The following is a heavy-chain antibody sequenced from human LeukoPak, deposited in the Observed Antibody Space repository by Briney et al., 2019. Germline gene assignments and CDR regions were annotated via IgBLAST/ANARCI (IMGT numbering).Heavy chain of an antibody. CDR2: IIPIFGTA. J-gene: IGHJ4*02. Sequence: ASVKVSCKASGGTFSTYAISWVRQAPGQGLEWMGGIIPIFGTANYAQKFQGRVTITTDESTSTAYMELSSLRSEDTAVYYCARDRGDYYDSSGYYAFDYWGQGTLVTVSS. V-gene: IGHV1-69*05. CDR1: GGTFSTYA. D-gene: IGHD3-22*01. CDR3: ARDRGDYYDSSGYYAFDY.